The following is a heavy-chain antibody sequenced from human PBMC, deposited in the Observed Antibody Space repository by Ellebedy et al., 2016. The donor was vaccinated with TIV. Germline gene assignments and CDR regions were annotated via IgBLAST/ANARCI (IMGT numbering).Heavy chain of an antibody. CDR3: ARDLSGMVRGVITNWFDP. Sequence: SQTLSLTCAISGDSVSSNSAAWNWIRQSPSRGLEWLGRTYYRSKWYNDYAVSVKSRITINPDTSKNQFSLQLNSVTPEDTAVYYCARDLSGMVRGVITNWFDPWGQGTLVTVSS. V-gene: IGHV6-1*01. J-gene: IGHJ5*02. CDR2: TYYRSKWYN. D-gene: IGHD3-10*01. CDR1: GDSVSSNSAA.